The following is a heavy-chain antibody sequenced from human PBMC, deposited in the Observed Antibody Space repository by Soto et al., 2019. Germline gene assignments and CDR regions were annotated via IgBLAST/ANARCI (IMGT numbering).Heavy chain of an antibody. V-gene: IGHV1-18*04. CDR1: GGGDLRDYR. D-gene: IGHD3-3*01. J-gene: IGHJ5*02. CDR3: ARSVVRFLEWLSAQSDNWFDP. CDR2: ISAYNGNT. Sequence: ASVKVSCKASGGGDLRDYRTTWVRQATGQGLEWMGWISAYNGNTNYAQKFQGRVTMTRDTSTSTAYMELRSLRSDDTAVYYCARSVVRFLEWLSAQSDNWFDPWGQGTLVTVSS.